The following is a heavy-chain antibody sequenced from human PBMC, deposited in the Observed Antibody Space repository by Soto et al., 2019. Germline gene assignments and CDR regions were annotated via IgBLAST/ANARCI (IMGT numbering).Heavy chain of an antibody. D-gene: IGHD5-12*01. V-gene: IGHV4-4*08. CDR1: SGSISGYY. Sequence: SETLSLTCTVSSGSISGYYWSWIRQPPGKGLEWIGSIYSSGTTYYNPSLKSRITINADTSKNQISLHLNSVSPEDTAVYYCARDLESGYSNYYYYMDVWGKGTTVTVSS. CDR3: ARDLESGYSNYYYYMDV. CDR2: IYSSGTT. J-gene: IGHJ6*03.